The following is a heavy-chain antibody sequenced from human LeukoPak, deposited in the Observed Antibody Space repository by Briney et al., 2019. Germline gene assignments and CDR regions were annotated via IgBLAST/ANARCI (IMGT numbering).Heavy chain of an antibody. CDR3: AKTTYYYGSGSYYNAYYFDY. CDR2: ISGSGGST. V-gene: IGHV3-23*01. Sequence: AGSLRLSCAASGFTFSSYAMSWVRQAPGKGLEWVSAISGSGGSTYYADSVKGRFTISRDNSKNTLYLQMNSLRAEDTAVYYCAKTTYYYGSGSYYNAYYFDYWGQGTLVTVSS. D-gene: IGHD3-10*01. CDR1: GFTFSSYA. J-gene: IGHJ4*02.